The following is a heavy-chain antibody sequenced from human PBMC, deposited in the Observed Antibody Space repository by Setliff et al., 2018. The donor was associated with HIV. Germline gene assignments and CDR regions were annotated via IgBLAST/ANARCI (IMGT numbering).Heavy chain of an antibody. CDR1: GFTFSSYS. J-gene: IGHJ6*03. Sequence: LRLSCAASGFTFSSYSMNWVRQAPGKGLEWVSSISSSGSYIYYADSVKGRFTISRDNAKNSVYLQMNSLRAEDTAVYYCARDHRPAAPLGNHYYMDVWGKGTTVTVSS. D-gene: IGHD2-2*01. V-gene: IGHV3-21*01. CDR3: ARDHRPAAPLGNHYYMDV. CDR2: ISSSGSYI.